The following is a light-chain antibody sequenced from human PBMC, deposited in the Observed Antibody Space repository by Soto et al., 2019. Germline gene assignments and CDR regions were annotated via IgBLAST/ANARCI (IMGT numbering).Light chain of an antibody. CDR2: DAS. V-gene: IGKV1-5*01. CDR1: QSVNTW. Sequence: DIQMTQSPSTLSASIRDRVTIACRASQSVNTWLAWYQKKPGKAPKLLIYDASNLQSGVPSRFSGSGSGTEFTLSISSLQPDDFATYYSQEYNSGWRFGQGTKVEIK. CDR3: QEYNSGWR. J-gene: IGKJ1*01.